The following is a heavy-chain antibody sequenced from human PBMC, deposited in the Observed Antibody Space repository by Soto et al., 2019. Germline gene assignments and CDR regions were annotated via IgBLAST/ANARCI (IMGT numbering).Heavy chain of an antibody. CDR3: ARDQASGYDFWSGYYAI. J-gene: IGHJ4*02. V-gene: IGHV3-30-3*01. CDR2: ISYDGSNK. Sequence: GGSLRLSCAASGFTFSSYAMHWVRQAPGKGLEWVAVISYDGSNKYYADSVKGRFTISRDNSKNTLYLQMNSLRAEDTAVYYCARDQASGYDFWSGYYAIWGQGTLVTFSS. CDR1: GFTFSSYA. D-gene: IGHD3-3*01.